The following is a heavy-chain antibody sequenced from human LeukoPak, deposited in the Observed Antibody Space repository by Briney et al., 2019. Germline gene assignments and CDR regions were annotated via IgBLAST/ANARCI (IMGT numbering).Heavy chain of an antibody. Sequence: PSGTLSLTCAVSGGSISSSNWWSWVRQPPGKGLEWIGEIYHSGSTHYNPSLKSRVTISVDKSKNQFSLKLSSVTAADTAVYYCARQTYYDILTGYSHAFDIWGQGTMVTVSS. CDR1: GGSISSSNW. D-gene: IGHD3-9*01. J-gene: IGHJ3*02. CDR3: ARQTYYDILTGYSHAFDI. CDR2: IYHSGST. V-gene: IGHV4-4*02.